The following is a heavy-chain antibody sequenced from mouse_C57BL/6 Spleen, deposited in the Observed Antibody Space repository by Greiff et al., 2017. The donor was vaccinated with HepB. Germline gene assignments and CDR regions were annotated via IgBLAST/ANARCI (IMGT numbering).Heavy chain of an antibody. CDR3: ARRAAQARDWFAY. CDR1: GYTFTSYW. Sequence: QVQLQQSGAELVKPGASVKMSCKASGYTFTSYWITWVKQRPGQGLEWIGDIYPGSGSTNYNEKFKSKATLTVDTSSSTAYMQLSSLTSEDSAVYYCARRAAQARDWFAYWGQGTLVTVSA. V-gene: IGHV1-55*01. CDR2: IYPGSGST. D-gene: IGHD3-2*02. J-gene: IGHJ3*01.